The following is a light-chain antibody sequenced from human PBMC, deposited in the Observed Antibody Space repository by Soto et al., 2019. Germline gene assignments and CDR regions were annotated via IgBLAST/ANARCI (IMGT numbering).Light chain of an antibody. CDR1: QDISHY. CDR3: QHYNSYSEA. Sequence: IQLTQSPSFLSASVGDRVTITCQATQDISHYLNWYQQKPGKAPKLLIYKASTLKSGVPSRFSGSGSGTEFTLTISSLQPDDFATYYCQHYNSYSEAFGQGTKVDIK. CDR2: KAS. J-gene: IGKJ1*01. V-gene: IGKV1-5*03.